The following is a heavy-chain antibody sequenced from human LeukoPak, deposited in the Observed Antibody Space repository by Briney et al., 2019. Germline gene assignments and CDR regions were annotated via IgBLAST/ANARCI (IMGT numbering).Heavy chain of an antibody. CDR2: IYYSGST. CDR3: AAKGGGYDYRY. CDR1: NVSVCSGAYY. V-gene: IGHV4-31*03. D-gene: IGHD5-12*01. Sequence: SETLSLTCIVSNVSVCSGAYYWTWIRQHPGKGLEWIGYIYYSGSTYFSPSLKSRVSMSVDTSKNQFSLRLTSVTAADTAVYFCAAKGGGYDYRYWGQGTLVTVSS. J-gene: IGHJ4*02.